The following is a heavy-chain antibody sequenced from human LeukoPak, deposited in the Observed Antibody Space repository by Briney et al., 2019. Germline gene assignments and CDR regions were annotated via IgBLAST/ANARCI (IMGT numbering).Heavy chain of an antibody. CDR3: ARVIYSGSSRTFDY. J-gene: IGHJ4*02. Sequence: SETLSLTCTVSGGSISSGGYYWSWIRQHPGKGLEWIGYIYYSGSTYYNPSLKSRVTISVDTSKNQFSLKLSSVTAADTAVYYCARVIYSGSSRTFDYWGQGTLVTVSS. CDR2: IYYSGST. V-gene: IGHV4-31*03. D-gene: IGHD1-26*01. CDR1: GGSISSGGYY.